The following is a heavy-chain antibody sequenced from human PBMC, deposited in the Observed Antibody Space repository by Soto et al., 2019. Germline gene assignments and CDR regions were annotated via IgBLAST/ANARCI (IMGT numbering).Heavy chain of an antibody. CDR1: GYTFTDYA. CDR3: ATRSPAFDY. CDR2: ITTDKGKT. V-gene: IGHV1-18*01. J-gene: IGHJ4*02. Sequence: GASVKVSCKASGYTFTDYAMHWVRQAPGQGLEWMGWITTDKGKTTYAQKFQGRVTMTTDTSTSTAYMELRSLRSDDTAMYYRATRSPAFDYWGQGTLVTVSS.